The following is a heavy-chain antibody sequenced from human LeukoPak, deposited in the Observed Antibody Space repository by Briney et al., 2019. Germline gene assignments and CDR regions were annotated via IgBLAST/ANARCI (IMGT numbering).Heavy chain of an antibody. CDR3: AQWGIAAALDY. D-gene: IGHD6-13*01. V-gene: IGHV3-23*01. CDR1: GFTFSSYA. CDR2: ISGSGGST. Sequence: PGGSLRLPCAASGFTFSSYAMSWVRQAPGRGLEWVSAISGSGGSTYYADSVKGRFTIPRDNSKNTLYLQMNSLRAEDTAVYYCAQWGIAAALDYWGQGTLVTVSS. J-gene: IGHJ4*02.